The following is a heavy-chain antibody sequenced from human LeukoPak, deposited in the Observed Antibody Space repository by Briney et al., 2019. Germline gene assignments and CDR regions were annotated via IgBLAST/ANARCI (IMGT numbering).Heavy chain of an antibody. CDR3: AKENDSSGYYAYYFDY. V-gene: IGHV3-23*01. J-gene: IGHJ4*02. CDR1: GFTFSSYA. D-gene: IGHD3-22*01. CDR2: ISGSGGST. Sequence: PGGSLRLSCAASGFTFSSYAMSWVRQAPGKGLEWVSAISGSGGSTYYADSVKGRFTISRDKSKNTLYLQMNSLRAEDTAVYYCAKENDSSGYYAYYFDYWGQGTLVTVSS.